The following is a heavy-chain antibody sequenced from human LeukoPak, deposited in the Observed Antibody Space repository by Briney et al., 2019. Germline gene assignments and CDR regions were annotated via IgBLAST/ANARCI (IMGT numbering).Heavy chain of an antibody. D-gene: IGHD6-6*01. CDR1: GFTFSSYG. CDR3: AGDKGTSYLSSFDY. Sequence: GGSLRLSCAASGFTFSSYGMHWVRQAPGKGLEWVAVISYDGSNKYYADSVKGRFTISRGNSQNTLYLQMNSLRAADTAVYYCAGDKGTSYLSSFDYWGQGTLVTVSS. CDR2: ISYDGSNK. J-gene: IGHJ4*02. V-gene: IGHV3-30*03.